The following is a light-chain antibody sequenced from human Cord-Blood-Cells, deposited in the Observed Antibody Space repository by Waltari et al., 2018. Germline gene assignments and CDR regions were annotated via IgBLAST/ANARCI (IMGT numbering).Light chain of an antibody. Sequence: DIQMTQSPSSLSASVGDRVTITCRASQSISSYLNWYQQKPGKVPKLLIYAASSMQSGVPSRFSGSGYGTDFTLTISSLQPEDFATYYCQQSYSTPYTFGQGTKLEIK. J-gene: IGKJ2*01. CDR1: QSISSY. V-gene: IGKV1-39*01. CDR3: QQSYSTPYT. CDR2: AAS.